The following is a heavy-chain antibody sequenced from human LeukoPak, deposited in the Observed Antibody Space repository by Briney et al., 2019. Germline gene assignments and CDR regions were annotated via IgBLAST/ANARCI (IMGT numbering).Heavy chain of an antibody. Sequence: SETLSLTCIVFVGSLSSYCWSWMRQPPGKGLECIGRIYYSGSTNYNPSLKSRVTISVESSKNQFSLRLSSVTPADTAVYYCARDRVGAPYWGRKTLVTVSS. CDR2: IYYSGST. V-gene: IGHV4-59*01. D-gene: IGHD1-26*01. CDR1: VGSLSSYC. J-gene: IGHJ4*02. CDR3: ARDRVGAPY.